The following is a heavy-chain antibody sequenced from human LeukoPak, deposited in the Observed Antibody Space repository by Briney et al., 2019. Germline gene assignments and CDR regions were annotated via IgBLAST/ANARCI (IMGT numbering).Heavy chain of an antibody. D-gene: IGHD6-6*01. V-gene: IGHV3-11*04. CDR2: ISSRGSTI. Sequence: GGSLRLSCAASGFTFSGYYMSWIRQAPGKGLEWVSYISSRGSTIYYADSVKGRFTISRDNAKNSLSLQMSSLRAEDTAVYYCARVGPWIEARVYFDYWGQGTLVTVSS. J-gene: IGHJ4*02. CDR1: GFTFSGYY. CDR3: ARVGPWIEARVYFDY.